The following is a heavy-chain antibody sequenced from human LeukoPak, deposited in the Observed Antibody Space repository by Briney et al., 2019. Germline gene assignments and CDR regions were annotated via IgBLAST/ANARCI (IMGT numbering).Heavy chain of an antibody. D-gene: IGHD4-17*01. V-gene: IGHV3-21*01. J-gene: IGHJ6*03. CDR2: ISSSSSYI. Sequence: GGSLRLSCAASGFTFSSYSMNWVRQAPGKGLEWVSSISSSSSYIYYADSVKGRFTISRDNAKNSLYLQMSSLRAEDTAVYYCARDTADSDYYYMDVWGKGTTVTVSS. CDR1: GFTFSSYS. CDR3: ARDTADSDYYYMDV.